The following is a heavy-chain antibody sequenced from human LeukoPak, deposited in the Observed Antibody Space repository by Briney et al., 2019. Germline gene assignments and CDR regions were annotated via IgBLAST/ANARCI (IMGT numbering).Heavy chain of an antibody. CDR3: AREHSGGGNYYDSSGYYRSFDY. CDR1: GFTFSSYS. D-gene: IGHD3-22*01. Sequence: GGSLRLSCAPSGFTFSSYSMNWVRQAPGKGLEWASYISSSRSYIYYAASVKGRFTISRDNAKNSLYLQMSSLRVEDTAVYYCAREHSGGGNYYDSSGYYRSFDYWGQGTPVTVSS. V-gene: IGHV3-21*01. CDR2: ISSSRSYI. J-gene: IGHJ4*02.